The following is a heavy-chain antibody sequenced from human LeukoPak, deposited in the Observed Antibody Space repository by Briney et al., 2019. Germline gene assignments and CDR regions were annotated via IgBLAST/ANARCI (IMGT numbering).Heavy chain of an antibody. V-gene: IGHV3-21*01. CDR1: GFTFSSYS. J-gene: IGHJ6*02. Sequence: GGSLRLSCAASGFTFSSYSMNWVRQAPGKGLEWVSSISSSSSYIYYADSVKGRFTISRDNAKNSLYLQMNSLRAEDTAVYYCAREETRYIPLGMDVWGQATTVTVPS. CDR2: ISSSSSYI. CDR3: AREETRYIPLGMDV. D-gene: IGHD3-16*02.